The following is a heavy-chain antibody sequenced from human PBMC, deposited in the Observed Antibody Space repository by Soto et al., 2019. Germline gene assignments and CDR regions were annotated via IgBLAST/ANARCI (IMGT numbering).Heavy chain of an antibody. CDR1: GFTFKNYG. CDR3: AREDSIIIPAVSDF. J-gene: IGHJ4*02. CDR2: ISKSDYT. D-gene: IGHD2-2*01. V-gene: IGHV3-21*01. Sequence: GGSLRLSCAVSGFTFKNYGINWVRQAPGKGLEWVSSISKSDYTYYSDSVKGRFTISRDNAKNSVSLQMNTLRVEDTAVYYCAREDSIIIPAVSDFWGQGTLVIVSS.